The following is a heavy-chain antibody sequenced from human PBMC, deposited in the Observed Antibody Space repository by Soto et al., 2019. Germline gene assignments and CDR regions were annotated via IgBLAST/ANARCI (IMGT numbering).Heavy chain of an antibody. D-gene: IGHD3-3*01. Sequence: SETLSLTCTVSGGSISSGGYYWSWIRQHPGKGLEWIGYIYYSGSTYYNPSLKSRVTISVDTSKNQFSLKLSSVTAADTAVYYCASYSLGVYDRTTTYYYYGMDVWGQGTTVTVSS. J-gene: IGHJ6*02. V-gene: IGHV4-31*03. CDR1: GGSISSGGYY. CDR2: IYYSGST. CDR3: ASYSLGVYDRTTTYYYYGMDV.